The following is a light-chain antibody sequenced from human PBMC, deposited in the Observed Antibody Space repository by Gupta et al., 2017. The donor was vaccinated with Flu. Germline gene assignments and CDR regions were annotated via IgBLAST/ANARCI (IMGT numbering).Light chain of an antibody. CDR2: AAS. V-gene: IGKV1-9*01. J-gene: IGKJ2*01. CDR1: QGVSRY. CDR3: HQVNSSPYT. Sequence: PSFLSASVGDRVTISCRASQGVSRYLAWYQQKEGKAPKLLIYAASTSQSGVPSRFSGSSIGKEFTLTISSLQPEDIATYFCHQVNSSPYTFGQGTKLEI.